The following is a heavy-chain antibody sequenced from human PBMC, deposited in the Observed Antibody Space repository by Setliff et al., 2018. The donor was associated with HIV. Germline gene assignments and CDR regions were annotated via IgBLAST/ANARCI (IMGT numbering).Heavy chain of an antibody. Sequence: LSLTCTVSGGSINSFYWSWIRQPAGKGLEWIGRIYAIGSTHYNPSLKSRVTMSVDTSKNQFSLKLTSVTAADTAVYYCATYSSAWFEFFQHWGLGTLVTVSS. J-gene: IGHJ1*01. CDR2: IYAIGST. D-gene: IGHD6-19*01. V-gene: IGHV4-4*07. CDR3: ATYSSAWFEFFQH. CDR1: GGSINSFY.